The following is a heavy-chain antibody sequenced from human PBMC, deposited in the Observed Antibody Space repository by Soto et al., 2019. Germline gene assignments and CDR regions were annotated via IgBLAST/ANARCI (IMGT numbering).Heavy chain of an antibody. CDR3: TINGYNGYDSDY. Sequence: EVRLVESGGGLVQPGGSLKLSCAASGFTLSGSAMHWVRQASGKGLEWVGRIRSKANSYATAYAASVKGRFTISRDDSKNTAYLQMNSLKTEDTAVYYCTINGYNGYDSDYWGQGTLVTVSS. CDR2: IRSKANSYAT. V-gene: IGHV3-73*02. J-gene: IGHJ4*02. CDR1: GFTLSGSA. D-gene: IGHD5-12*01.